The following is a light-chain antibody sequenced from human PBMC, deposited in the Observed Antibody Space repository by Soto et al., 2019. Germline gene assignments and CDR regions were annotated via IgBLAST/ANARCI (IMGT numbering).Light chain of an antibody. CDR2: EVS. J-gene: IGLJ1*01. CDR1: GSDVGSYKY. Sequence: QSVLTQPASVSGSPGQSITISCTGTGSDVGSYKYVSWYQQHPGKAPKLIIFEVSNRPSGVSDRFSGSKSGNTASLTISGLQAEDEADYYCSSYTNINTRACVFGTGTKLTVL. CDR3: SSYTNINTRACV. V-gene: IGLV2-14*01.